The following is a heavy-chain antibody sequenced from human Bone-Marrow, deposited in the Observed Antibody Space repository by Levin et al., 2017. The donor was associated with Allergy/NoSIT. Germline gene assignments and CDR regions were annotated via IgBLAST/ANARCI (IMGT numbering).Heavy chain of an antibody. CDR2: ISYDGSNK. D-gene: IGHD3-3*01. CDR3: ARDSGSGYYDFWSGYRLGGMDV. Sequence: HAGGSLRLSCAASGFTFSSYAMHWVRQAPGKGLEWVAVISYDGSNKYYADSVKGRFTISRDNSKNTLYLQMNSLRAEDTAVYYCARDSGSGYYDFWSGYRLGGMDVWGQGTTVTVSS. J-gene: IGHJ6*02. CDR1: GFTFSSYA. V-gene: IGHV3-30-3*01.